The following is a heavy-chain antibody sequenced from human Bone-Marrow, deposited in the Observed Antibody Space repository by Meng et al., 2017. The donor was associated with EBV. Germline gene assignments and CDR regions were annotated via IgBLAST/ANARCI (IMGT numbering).Heavy chain of an antibody. CDR3: ARVRSVATITLFDY. D-gene: IGHD5-24*01. J-gene: IGHJ4*02. CDR1: GVSLSGYY. CDR2: INHSGST. Sequence: PLQQCGVGMLYPSETLSLTCSVYGVSLSGYYWSWSRQPPGKGLEWIGEINHSGSTNYNPSLKSRVTISLDTSKNQFSLKLSSVTAADTAVYYCARVRSVATITLFDYWGQGTLVTVSS. V-gene: IGHV4-34*01.